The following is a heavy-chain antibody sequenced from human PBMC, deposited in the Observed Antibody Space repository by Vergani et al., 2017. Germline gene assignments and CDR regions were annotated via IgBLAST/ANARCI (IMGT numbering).Heavy chain of an antibody. CDR2: IGYDGRIK. CDR1: GFSFNTYG. CDR3: ANSVIAGNVGVAYFGMDV. D-gene: IGHD2/OR15-2a*01. J-gene: IGHJ6*02. Sequence: QVQLVETGGGVVQPGGSLRLYCATSGFSFNTYGAHWVRQAPGKGLEWVAFIGYDGRIKYNADSVKGRFTISRDNSKNTLYLQMNSLRAEDTAVYYCANSVIAGNVGVAYFGMDVWGRGTTVTVSS. V-gene: IGHV3-30*02.